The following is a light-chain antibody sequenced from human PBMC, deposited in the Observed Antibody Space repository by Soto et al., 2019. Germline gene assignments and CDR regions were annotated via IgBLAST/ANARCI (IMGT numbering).Light chain of an antibody. J-gene: IGKJ1*01. CDR3: LQDYTYPWT. CDR2: GAS. Sequence: AIQMTQSPSSLSASVGDRVTITCPASQAIRNDLGWYQQKPGKAPNLLIFGASNLQAGVPVRFSASGSGTNFTLTISNLQPKDFASYYCLQDYTYPWTFGQGTKVDI. V-gene: IGKV1-6*01. CDR1: QAIRND.